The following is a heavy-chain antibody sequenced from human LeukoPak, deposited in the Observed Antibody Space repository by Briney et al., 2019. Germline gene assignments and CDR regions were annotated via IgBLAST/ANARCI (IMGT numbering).Heavy chain of an antibody. CDR2: IYYSGST. V-gene: IGHV4-31*03. D-gene: IGHD1-14*01. CDR1: GGSISSGGYY. CDR3: ARALRVSPRWYFDY. Sequence: SETLSLSCTVSGGSISSGGYYWSWIRQHPGKGLEWIGYIYYSGSTYYNPSLKSRVTISVDTSKNQFSLKLSSVTAADTAVYYCARALRVSPRWYFDYWGQGTLVTVSS. J-gene: IGHJ4*02.